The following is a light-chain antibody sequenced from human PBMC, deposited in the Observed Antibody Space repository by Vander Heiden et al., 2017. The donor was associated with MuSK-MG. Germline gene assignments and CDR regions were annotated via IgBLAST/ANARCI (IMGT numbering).Light chain of an antibody. V-gene: IGLV1-40*01. CDR2: GNS. J-gene: IGLJ2*01. CDR1: RSNIGAGYD. CDR3: QSYDSSLGVVV. Sequence: QSVLTQPPPVSGAPGQRVTIPCTGSRSNIGAGYDVPWYQQLPGAAPKLIIYGNSHRPSGVPDRFSGTKSGTSSSLAIAGLQAEDEADYYCQSYDSSLGVVVFGGGTKLTVL.